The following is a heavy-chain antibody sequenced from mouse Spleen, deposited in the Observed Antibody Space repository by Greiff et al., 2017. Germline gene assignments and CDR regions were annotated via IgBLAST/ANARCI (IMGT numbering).Heavy chain of an antibody. CDR3: ARLRGIHYYGSYAMDY. V-gene: IGHV1-82*01. CDR2: IYPGDGDT. J-gene: IGHJ4*01. Sequence: VQLQQSGPELVKPGASVKISCKASGYAFSSSWMNWVKQRPGKGLEWIGRIYPGDGDTNYNGKFKGKATLTADKSSSTAYMQLSSLTSEDSAVYFCARLRGIHYYGSYAMDYWGQGTSVTVSS. D-gene: IGHD1-2*01. CDR1: GYAFSSSW.